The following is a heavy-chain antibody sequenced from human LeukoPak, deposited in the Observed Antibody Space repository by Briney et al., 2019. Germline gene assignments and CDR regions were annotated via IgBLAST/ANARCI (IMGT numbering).Heavy chain of an antibody. CDR1: GYTFIDYY. Sequence: ASVKVSCKTSGYTFIDYYMHWVRQAPGQGLEWMGWINSSSGRTSTAQKFQGRVTMTRDTSITTFYMEVSWLTSDDTAIYYCARADRLDGSPYLIGPWGQGTLVSVSS. D-gene: IGHD1-26*01. CDR2: INSSSGRT. J-gene: IGHJ5*02. CDR3: ARADRLDGSPYLIGP. V-gene: IGHV1-2*02.